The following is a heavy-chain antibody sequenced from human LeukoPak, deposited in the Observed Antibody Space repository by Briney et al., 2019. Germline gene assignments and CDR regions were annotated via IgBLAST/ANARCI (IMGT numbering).Heavy chain of an antibody. Sequence: SETLSLTCTVSGGSSSSYYWSLIRQPPGKGLEWIGYIYYSGSTNYNPSLKSRVTISVDTSKNQFSLKLGSVTAADTAVYYCARRNAVVTGFFDYWGQGTLVTVSP. CDR2: IYYSGST. D-gene: IGHD2-15*01. J-gene: IGHJ4*02. CDR3: ARRNAVVTGFFDY. CDR1: GGSSSSYY. V-gene: IGHV4-59*08.